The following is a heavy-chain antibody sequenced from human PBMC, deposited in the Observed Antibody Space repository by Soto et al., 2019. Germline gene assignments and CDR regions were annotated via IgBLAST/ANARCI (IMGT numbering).Heavy chain of an antibody. CDR2: ISSSSSYT. V-gene: IGHV3-11*05. J-gene: IGHJ4*02. Sequence: PGGSLRLSCAASGFTVSSNYMSWIRQAPGKGLEWVSYISSSSSYTNYADSVKGRFTISRDNAKNSLYLQMNSLRAEDTAVYYCARVVHYYGSGSYYGPYFDYWGQGTLVTVSS. D-gene: IGHD3-10*01. CDR3: ARVVHYYGSGSYYGPYFDY. CDR1: GFTVSSNY.